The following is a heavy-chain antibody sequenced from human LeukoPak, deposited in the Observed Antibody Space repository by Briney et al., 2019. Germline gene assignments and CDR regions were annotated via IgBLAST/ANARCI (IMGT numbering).Heavy chain of an antibody. CDR2: TYYRSKWYN. CDR1: GDSFSSNSAA. J-gene: IGHJ5*02. V-gene: IGHV6-1*01. Sequence: SQTLSLTCAISGDSFSSNSAAWNWIRQSPSRGLEWLGRTYYRSKWYNDYAVFEKSRITINPDTSENQFSLQLNSVTPEDTAVYYCARRLTQYDCFDPWGQGILVTVSS. CDR3: ARRLTQYDCFDP. D-gene: IGHD2-2*01.